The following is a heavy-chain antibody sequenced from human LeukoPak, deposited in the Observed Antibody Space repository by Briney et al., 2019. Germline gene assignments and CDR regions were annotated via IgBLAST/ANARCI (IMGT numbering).Heavy chain of an antibody. CDR1: GFSFSNPA. CDR2: FSGSDSGGGGKA. Sequence: GWSLRLSCAASGFSFSNPAMSWVRQAPGRGLEWVSGFSGSDSGGGGKAYYAQSVRGRFTISRDNSKNTLHLQMNTLRAEDTAVYYCAKGSLGVVVTAFDYWGQGILVTVSS. CDR3: AKGSLGVVVTAFDY. V-gene: IGHV3-23*01. J-gene: IGHJ4*02. D-gene: IGHD2-21*02.